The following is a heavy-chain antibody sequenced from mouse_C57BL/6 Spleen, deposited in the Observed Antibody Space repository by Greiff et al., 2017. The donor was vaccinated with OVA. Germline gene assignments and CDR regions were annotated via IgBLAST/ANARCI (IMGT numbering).Heavy chain of an antibody. Sequence: VQLQQSGAELARPGASVKLSCKASGYTFTSYGISWVKQRTGQGLEWIGEIYPRSGNTYYNEKFKGKATLTGDKSSSTAYMELRSLTSEDSAVYFGARDYGSSYWYFDVWGTGTTVTVSS. D-gene: IGHD1-1*01. CDR1: GYTFTSYG. CDR2: IYPRSGNT. CDR3: ARDYGSSYWYFDV. V-gene: IGHV1-81*01. J-gene: IGHJ1*03.